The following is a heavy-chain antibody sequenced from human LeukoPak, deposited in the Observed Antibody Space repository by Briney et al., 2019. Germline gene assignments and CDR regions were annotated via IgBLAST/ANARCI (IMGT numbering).Heavy chain of an antibody. CDR2: ISVSGGST. V-gene: IGHV3-23*01. J-gene: IGHJ4*02. CDR3: AKKYYYGSGTYYNVIDY. CDR1: GFTFSSYA. D-gene: IGHD3-10*01. Sequence: PGGSLSLSCAASGFTFSSYAMSWVRQAPGKGLEWVSGISVSGGSTYYADSVKGRFTISRDNSKNTLYLQMNSLRAEDTALYYCAKKYYYGSGTYYNVIDYWGQGTLVTVSS.